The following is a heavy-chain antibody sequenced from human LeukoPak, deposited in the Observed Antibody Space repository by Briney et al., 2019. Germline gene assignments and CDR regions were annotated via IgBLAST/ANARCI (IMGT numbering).Heavy chain of an antibody. CDR2: TYYRSKWYN. Sequence: PSQTLSLTCAISGDTVSSNSAAWNWISQSPSRGLEWLGSTYYRSKWYNDYAVSVKSRITINPDTSKNQFSLQLNSVTPEDTAVYYCARVRSLSGWYYFDYWGQGTLVTVSS. CDR3: ARVRSLSGWYYFDY. CDR1: GDTVSSNSAA. J-gene: IGHJ4*02. V-gene: IGHV6-1*01. D-gene: IGHD6-19*01.